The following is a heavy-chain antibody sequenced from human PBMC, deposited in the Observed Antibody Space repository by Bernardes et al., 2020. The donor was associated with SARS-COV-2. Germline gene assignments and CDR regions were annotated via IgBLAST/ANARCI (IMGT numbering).Heavy chain of an antibody. D-gene: IGHD3-16*02. V-gene: IGHV2-70*11. CDR1: GFSLTTSKMC. CDR2: IDWDDDK. J-gene: IGHJ4*02. Sequence: SGPTLVKPTQTLTLTCTFSGFSLTTSKMCVSWIRQPPGKALEWLARIDWDDDKYYSTSLKTRLTISKDTSKNQVVLTMTNMDPLDTATYYCARTYAGNSLCDFWGQGTLVTVSS. CDR3: ARTYAGNSLCDF.